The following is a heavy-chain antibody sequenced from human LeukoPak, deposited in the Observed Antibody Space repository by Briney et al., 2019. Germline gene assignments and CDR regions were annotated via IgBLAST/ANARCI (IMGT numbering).Heavy chain of an antibody. V-gene: IGHV3-30-3*01. J-gene: IGHJ6*02. CDR3: AKGMITFGGYYYYGMDV. CDR1: GFTFSAHA. Sequence: GRSLRLSCAASGFTFSAHAIHWVRQAPGKGLEWVAVISNDGNNKYIADSVKGRFTISRDNSKNTLNLQMNSLRAEDTALYYCAKGMITFGGYYYYGMDVWGQGTTVTVSS. D-gene: IGHD3-16*01. CDR2: ISNDGNNK.